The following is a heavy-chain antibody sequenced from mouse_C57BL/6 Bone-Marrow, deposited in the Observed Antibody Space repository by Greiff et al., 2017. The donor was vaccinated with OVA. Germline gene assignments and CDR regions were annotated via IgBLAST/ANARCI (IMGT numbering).Heavy chain of an antibody. V-gene: IGHV1-54*01. CDR2: INPGSGGT. D-gene: IGHD1-1*01. Sequence: VQLQQSGAELVRPGTSVKVSCKASGYAFTNYLIEWVKQRPGQGLEWIGVINPGSGGTNYNEKFKGKATLTADKSSSTAYMQLSSLTSEDSAVYFCARSRDYYYGSSYVGFAYWGQGTLVTVSA. CDR1: GYAFTNYL. CDR3: ARSRDYYYGSSYVGFAY. J-gene: IGHJ3*01.